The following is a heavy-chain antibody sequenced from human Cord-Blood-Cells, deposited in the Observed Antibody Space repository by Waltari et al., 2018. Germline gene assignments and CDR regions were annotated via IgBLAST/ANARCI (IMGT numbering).Heavy chain of an antibody. CDR1: GFTFSSYW. CDR2: IKQDGSEK. D-gene: IGHD3-3*01. CDR3: ASSAPYYDFWSGQSAFDI. J-gene: IGHJ3*02. V-gene: IGHV3-7*01. Sequence: EVQLVESGGGLVQPGGSLRLSCAASGFTFSSYWMSWVRQDPGKGLEWVATIKQDGSEKNYVDSVKVRFTIARDNATNSLYLQMNSLRAEDTAGYYCASSAPYYDFWSGQSAFDIWSQWTMVTVSS.